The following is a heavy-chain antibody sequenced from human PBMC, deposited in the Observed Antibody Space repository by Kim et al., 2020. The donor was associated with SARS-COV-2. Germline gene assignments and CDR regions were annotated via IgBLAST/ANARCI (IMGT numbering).Heavy chain of an antibody. J-gene: IGHJ4*02. V-gene: IGHV1-3*01. D-gene: IGHD5-12*01. Sequence: ASVKVSCKASGYTFTSYAMHWVRQAPGQRLEWMGWINAGNDNAKYSQKFQGRVTITRDTSANTGYMELSSLRSEDTAVYYCARRGYSGYDLGYWGQGTLVTVSS. CDR2: INAGNDNA. CDR3: ARRGYSGYDLGY. CDR1: GYTFTSYA.